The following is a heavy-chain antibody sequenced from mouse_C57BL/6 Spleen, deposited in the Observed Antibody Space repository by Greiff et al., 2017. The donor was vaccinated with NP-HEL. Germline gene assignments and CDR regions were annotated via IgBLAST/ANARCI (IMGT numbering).Heavy chain of an antibody. CDR2: INPYNGGT. V-gene: IGHV1-19*01. CDR1: GYTFTDYY. CDR3: ARFPIEGYYGSSYPFAY. J-gene: IGHJ3*01. D-gene: IGHD1-1*01. Sequence: EVQLQQSGPVLVKPGASVKMSCKASGYTFTDYYMNWVKQSHGKSLEWIGVINPYNGGTSYNQKFKGKATLTVDKSSSTAYMELNSLTSEDSAVYYCARFPIEGYYGSSYPFAYWGQGTLVTVSA.